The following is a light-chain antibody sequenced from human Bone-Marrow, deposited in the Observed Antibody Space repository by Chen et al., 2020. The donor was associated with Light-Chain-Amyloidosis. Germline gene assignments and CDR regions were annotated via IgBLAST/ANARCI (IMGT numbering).Light chain of an antibody. J-gene: IGLJ3*02. CDR2: DDS. V-gene: IGLV3-21*02. CDR3: QVWDMSRDRPV. CDR1: NIGSTS. Sequence: SYVLTQPSSVSVAPGQTATIACGGNNIGSTSVHWYQHTPCQAPLLVVYDDSDRPSGIPERLSGYKCGNRATLTISRVEDGDEADYYCQVWDMSRDRPVFGGGTKLTVL.